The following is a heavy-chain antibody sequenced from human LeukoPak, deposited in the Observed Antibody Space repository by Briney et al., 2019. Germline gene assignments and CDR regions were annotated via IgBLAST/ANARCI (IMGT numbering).Heavy chain of an antibody. CDR2: IYHSGST. D-gene: IGHD3-10*01. CDR3: ARAMVRGVIIPYAFDI. J-gene: IGHJ3*02. Sequence: SETLSLTCTVSGGSISSSNWWSWVRQPPGKGLEWIGEIYHSGSTNYNPSLKSRVTISVDTSKNQFSLKLSSVTAADTAVYYCARAMVRGVIIPYAFDIWGQGTMVTVSS. CDR1: GGSISSSNW. V-gene: IGHV4-4*02.